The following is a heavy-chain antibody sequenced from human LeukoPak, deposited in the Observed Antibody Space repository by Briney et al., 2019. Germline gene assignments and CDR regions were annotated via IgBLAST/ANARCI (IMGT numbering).Heavy chain of an antibody. CDR2: IGGSNDST. J-gene: IGHJ4*02. CDR1: GFTFSTYA. V-gene: IGHV3-23*01. D-gene: IGHD2-15*01. CDR3: AKARSGVNCYDY. Sequence: GGSLRLSCAASGFTFSTYAMSWVRQAPGKGLEWVSDIGGSNDSTDYADSVKGRLTISRDNSKNTLYLQMNSLRAEDTAVYYCAKARSGVNCYDYWGQGTLVTVSS.